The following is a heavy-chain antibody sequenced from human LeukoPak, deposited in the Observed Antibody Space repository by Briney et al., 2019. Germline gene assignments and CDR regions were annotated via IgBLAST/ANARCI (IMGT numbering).Heavy chain of an antibody. V-gene: IGHV4-34*01. Sequence: SETLSLTCAVYGGSFSGYYWSWIRQPPGKGLEWIGEINHSGSTNYNPSLKSRVTISVDTSKNQSSLKLSSVTAADTAVYYCARRLVPAAINYFDYWGQGTLVTVSS. J-gene: IGHJ4*02. CDR3: ARRLVPAAINYFDY. D-gene: IGHD2-2*01. CDR1: GGSFSGYY. CDR2: INHSGST.